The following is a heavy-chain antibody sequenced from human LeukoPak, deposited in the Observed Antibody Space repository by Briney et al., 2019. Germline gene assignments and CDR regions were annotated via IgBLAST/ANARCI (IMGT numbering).Heavy chain of an antibody. J-gene: IGHJ4*02. D-gene: IGHD2/OR15-2a*01. CDR3: ARGGPIVRGPIDY. CDR1: GGSMNSGSYY. Sequence: SETLSLTCTVSGGSMNSGSYYWSWIRQPPGKGLEWIGYIYYSGSTNYNPSLKSRVTISVDTSKNQFSLKLSSVTAADTAVYYCARGGPIVRGPIDYWGQGTLVTVSS. V-gene: IGHV4-61*01. CDR2: IYYSGST.